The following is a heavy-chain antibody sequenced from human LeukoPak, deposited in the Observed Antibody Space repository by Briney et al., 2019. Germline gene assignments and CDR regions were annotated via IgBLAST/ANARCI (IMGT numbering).Heavy chain of an antibody. CDR3: ARDDYGEPGWFDP. J-gene: IGHJ5*02. D-gene: IGHD4-17*01. V-gene: IGHV1-18*01. CDR1: GYTFSSYG. Sequence: GASMKVSCKASGYTFSSYGISWVRQAPGQGLEWMGWVSGYDGNTKYAQKLQGRVSLTTDSSTSTVYMELRSLRSDDTAVYCCARDDYGEPGWFDPWGQGTLVTVSS. CDR2: VSGYDGNT.